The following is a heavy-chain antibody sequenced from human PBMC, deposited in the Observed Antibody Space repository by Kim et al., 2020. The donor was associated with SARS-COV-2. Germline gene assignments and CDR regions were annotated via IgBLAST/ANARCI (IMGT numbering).Heavy chain of an antibody. D-gene: IGHD1-26*01. Sequence: ASVKVSCKASGYTFTSYGISWVRQAPGQGLEWMGWLSAYNGNTNYAQKLQGRVTMTTDTSTSTAYMELRSLRSDDTAVYYCARLVSWDWTWGYYYGMDVWGQGTTVTVSS. V-gene: IGHV1-18*04. J-gene: IGHJ6*02. CDR1: GYTFTSYG. CDR2: LSAYNGNT. CDR3: ARLVSWDWTWGYYYGMDV.